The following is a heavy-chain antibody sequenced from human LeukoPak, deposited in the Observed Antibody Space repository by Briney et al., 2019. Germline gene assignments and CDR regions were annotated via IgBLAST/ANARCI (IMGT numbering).Heavy chain of an antibody. CDR2: ISGSGGST. CDR1: GFTFSSYA. J-gene: IGHJ3*02. V-gene: IGHV3-23*01. CDR3: AKDLRLWFGEPNDAFDI. Sequence: GGSLRLSCAASGFTFSSYAMSWLRQAPGKVLEWVSAISGSGGSTYYADSVKGRFTISRDNSKNTLYLQMNSLRAEDTAVYYCAKDLRLWFGEPNDAFDIWGQGTMVTVSS. D-gene: IGHD3-10*01.